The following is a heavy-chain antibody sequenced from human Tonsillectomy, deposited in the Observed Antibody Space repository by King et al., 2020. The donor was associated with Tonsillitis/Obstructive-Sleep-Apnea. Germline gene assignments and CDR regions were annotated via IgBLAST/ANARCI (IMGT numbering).Heavy chain of an antibody. CDR3: AKGVYCSSTSLPGGYYYYYMDV. D-gene: IGHD2-2*01. CDR1: GFTFSSYA. CDR2: ISYDGSNK. Sequence: VQLVESGGGVVQPGRSLRLSCAASGFTFSSYAMHWVRQAPGKGLEWVAVISYDGSNKYYADSVKGRFTISRDNSKNTLYLQMNSLRAEDTAVYYCAKGVYCSSTSLPGGYYYYYMDVWGKGTTVTVSS. J-gene: IGHJ6*03. V-gene: IGHV3-30*04.